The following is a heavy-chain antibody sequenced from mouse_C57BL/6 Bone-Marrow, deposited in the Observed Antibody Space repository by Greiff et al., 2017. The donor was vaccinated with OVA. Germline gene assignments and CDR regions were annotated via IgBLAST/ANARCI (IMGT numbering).Heavy chain of an antibody. D-gene: IGHD2-5*01. J-gene: IGHJ4*01. V-gene: IGHV1-54*01. Sequence: VQLQQSGAELVRPGTSVKVSCKASGYAFTNYLIAWVKQRPGQGLEWIGVINPGSGGTNYNEKFKGKATLTADKSSSTAYMQLSSLTAEDSAVYFCSSLYYSNPGYAMDYCGQGTSVTVST. CDR1: GYAFTNYL. CDR2: INPGSGGT. CDR3: SSLYYSNPGYAMDY.